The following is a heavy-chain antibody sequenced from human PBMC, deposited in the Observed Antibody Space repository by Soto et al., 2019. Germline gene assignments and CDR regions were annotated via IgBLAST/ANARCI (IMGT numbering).Heavy chain of an antibody. CDR1: GFTFSSYS. Sequence: LRLSCAASGFTFSSYSMNWVRQAPGKGLEWVSSISSSSSYIYYADSVKGRFTISRDNSKNTLYLQMSSLSADDTAVYYCVKSRGGNNFDFFDWGQGALVTVSS. CDR2: ISSSSSYI. CDR3: VKSRGGNNFDFFD. D-gene: IGHD5-12*01. V-gene: IGHV3-21*01. J-gene: IGHJ4*02.